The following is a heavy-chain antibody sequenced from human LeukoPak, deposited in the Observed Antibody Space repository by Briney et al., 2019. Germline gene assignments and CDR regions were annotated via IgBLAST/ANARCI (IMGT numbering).Heavy chain of an antibody. Sequence: GGSLRLSCAASGFNFSDHYMDWVRQAPGKGLEWVGRTRNKAKSYTTQYAASVKGRFTISRDDSKNSMYLQMNSLKSEDTAVYYCARGRDSSGHHYPDYWGQGTLVTVSS. CDR2: TRNKAKSYTT. D-gene: IGHD3-22*01. CDR1: GFNFSDHY. V-gene: IGHV3-72*01. J-gene: IGHJ4*02. CDR3: ARGRDSSGHHYPDY.